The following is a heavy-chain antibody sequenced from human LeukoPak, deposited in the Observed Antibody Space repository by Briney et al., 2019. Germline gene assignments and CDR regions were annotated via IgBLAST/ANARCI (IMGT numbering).Heavy chain of an antibody. D-gene: IGHD3-10*01. Sequence: SETLSLTCTVSDSSISSYYWSWIRQPPGKGLEWIGYIYYSGSTNYNPSLKSRVTISVDTSKNQFSLKLSSVTAADTAVYYCARDGITMVRGLHYYMDVWGKGTTVTVSS. CDR1: DSSISSYY. J-gene: IGHJ6*03. V-gene: IGHV4-59*01. CDR3: ARDGITMVRGLHYYMDV. CDR2: IYYSGST.